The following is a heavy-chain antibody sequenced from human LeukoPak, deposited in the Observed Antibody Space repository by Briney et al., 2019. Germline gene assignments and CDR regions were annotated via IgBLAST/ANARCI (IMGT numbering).Heavy chain of an antibody. D-gene: IGHD5-24*01. Sequence: GGSLRLSCAASGLTFSDYYMSWIRQAPGKGLEWVSYISSSGSNIYYADSVKGRFTISRDNAKNSLYLQMNSLRAEDTAVYYCARDLRWLQPFDYWGQGTLVTVSS. CDR1: GLTFSDYY. CDR3: ARDLRWLQPFDY. V-gene: IGHV3-11*01. J-gene: IGHJ4*02. CDR2: ISSSGSNI.